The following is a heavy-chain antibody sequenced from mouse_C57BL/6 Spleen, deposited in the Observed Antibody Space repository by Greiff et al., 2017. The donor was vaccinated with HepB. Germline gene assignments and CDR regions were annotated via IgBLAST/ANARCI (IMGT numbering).Heavy chain of an antibody. CDR1: GYTFTDYN. V-gene: IGHV1-22*01. CDR3: ARYYGNYEGAMDY. J-gene: IGHJ4*01. Sequence: EVQLQQPGPELVKPGASVKMSCKASGYTFTDYNMHWVKQSHGKSLEWIGYINPNNGGTSYNQKFKGKATLTVNKSSSTAYMELRSLTSEDSAVYYCARYYGNYEGAMDYWGQGTSVTVSS. CDR2: INPNNGGT. D-gene: IGHD2-1*01.